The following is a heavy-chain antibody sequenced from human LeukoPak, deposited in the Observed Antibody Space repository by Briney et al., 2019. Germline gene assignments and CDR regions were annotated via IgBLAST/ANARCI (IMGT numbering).Heavy chain of an antibody. V-gene: IGHV1-18*01. CDR1: GYTFTSYG. CDR3: ARDDRGTMIVVVRPLDY. Sequence: ASVKVSCKASGYTFTSYGISWVRQAPGQGLEWMGWISAYNGNTNYAQKLQGRVTMTTDTSTSTAYMELRSLRSDDTAVYYCARDDRGTMIVVVRPLDYWGQGTLVTVSS. J-gene: IGHJ4*02. CDR2: ISAYNGNT. D-gene: IGHD3-22*01.